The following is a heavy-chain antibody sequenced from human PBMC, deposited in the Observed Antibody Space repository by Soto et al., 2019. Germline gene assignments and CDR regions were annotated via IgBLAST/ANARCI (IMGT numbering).Heavy chain of an antibody. D-gene: IGHD2-2*01. CDR1: GYTFTSYD. Sequence: GASVKVSCKASGYTFTSYDINWVRQATGQGLEWMGWMNPNSGNTGYAQKFQGRVTMTRNTSISTAYMELSSLRSEDTAVYYCARGLGEYQLLEGGSDDYYYYMDVWGKGTTVTVSS. V-gene: IGHV1-8*01. CDR3: ARGLGEYQLLEGGSDDYYYYMDV. J-gene: IGHJ6*03. CDR2: MNPNSGNT.